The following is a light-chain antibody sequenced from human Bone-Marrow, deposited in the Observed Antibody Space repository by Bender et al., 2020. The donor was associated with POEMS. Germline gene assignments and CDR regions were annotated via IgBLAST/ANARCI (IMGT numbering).Light chain of an antibody. J-gene: IGLJ3*02. CDR2: DDT. CDR1: NIENKS. V-gene: IGLV3-21*02. CDR3: QVWDSFTGNVM. Sequence: SYVLTQPTSVSVAPGQTASITCGGNNIENKSVHWYQQKPGQAPVLVIYDDTNRPSGIPVRFSGTNSGNTATLTIRRVAAGDEADYYCQVWDSFTGNVMFGGGTTLTVL.